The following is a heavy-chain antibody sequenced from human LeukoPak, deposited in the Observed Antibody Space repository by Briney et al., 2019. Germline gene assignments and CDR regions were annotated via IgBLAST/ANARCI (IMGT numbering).Heavy chain of an antibody. J-gene: IGHJ4*02. CDR1: GFTFSNAW. CDR3: TDWQNY. D-gene: IGHD2-21*01. Sequence: GGSLRLSCVPSGFTFSNAWMYWVRQGPGEGLEWVGRIKSKTGGGTTDFAAPVKGRLTIARDDSKNTLYMQMSSLKTEDTAVYYCTDWQNYWGQGTLVTVSS. CDR2: IKSKTGGGTT. V-gene: IGHV3-15*01.